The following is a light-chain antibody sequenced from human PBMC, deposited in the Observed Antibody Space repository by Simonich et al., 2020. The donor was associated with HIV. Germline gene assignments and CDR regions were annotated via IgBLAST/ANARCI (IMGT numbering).Light chain of an antibody. CDR1: SSNIGDNT. J-gene: IGLJ3*02. Sequence: QSVLTQPPSASGTPGQRVTISCSGSSSNIGDNTVNWYQQLPGPAPNLLIYGNSNRPSGVPDRFSGSKSGTSASLAITGLQAEDEADYYCQSYDNSLSGSVFGGGTKLTVL. CDR2: GNS. CDR3: QSYDNSLSGSV. V-gene: IGLV1-40*01.